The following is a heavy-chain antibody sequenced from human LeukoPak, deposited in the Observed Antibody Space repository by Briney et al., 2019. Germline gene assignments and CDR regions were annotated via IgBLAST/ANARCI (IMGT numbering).Heavy chain of an antibody. J-gene: IGHJ3*02. CDR1: GYTFTSYG. CDR3: ARVNYDILTGSSDAFDI. D-gene: IGHD3-9*01. V-gene: IGHV1-18*01. CDR2: ISAYNGNT. Sequence: GASVKVSCKASGYTFTSYGISWVRQAPGQGLEWMGWISAYNGNTNYAQKLQGRVTMTTDTPTRTAYMELRSLRSDDTAVYYCARVNYDILTGSSDAFDIWGQGTMVTVSS.